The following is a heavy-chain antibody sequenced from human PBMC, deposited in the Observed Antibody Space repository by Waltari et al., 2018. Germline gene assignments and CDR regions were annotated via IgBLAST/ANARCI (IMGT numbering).Heavy chain of an antibody. CDR3: ARGSTVNLDFDY. J-gene: IGHJ4*02. CDR1: GYSISSGYY. D-gene: IGHD4-17*01. CDR2: IYNSGST. V-gene: IGHV4-38-2*02. Sequence: QVQLQESGPGLVKPSETLSLTCTVSGYSISSGYYWGWIRQPPGKGLEWIGSIYNSGSTYYNPTLKSRVTISVDTSRNQFSLGLSSVTAADTAMYYCARGSTVNLDFDYWGQGSLVTVSS.